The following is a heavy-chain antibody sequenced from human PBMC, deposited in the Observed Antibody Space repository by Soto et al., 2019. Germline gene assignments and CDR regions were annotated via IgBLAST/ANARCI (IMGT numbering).Heavy chain of an antibody. CDR3: AALGDCTNGVCSPGDY. D-gene: IGHD2-8*01. Sequence: QVQLQESGPGLVKPSQTLSLTYTVSGGSISSGGYYWSWIRQHPGKGLEWIGYIYYSGSTYYNPSLKSRVTISVDTSKNQFSLKLSSVTAADTAVYYCAALGDCTNGVCSPGDYWGQGTLVTVSS. J-gene: IGHJ4*02. V-gene: IGHV4-31*03. CDR1: GGSISSGGYY. CDR2: IYYSGST.